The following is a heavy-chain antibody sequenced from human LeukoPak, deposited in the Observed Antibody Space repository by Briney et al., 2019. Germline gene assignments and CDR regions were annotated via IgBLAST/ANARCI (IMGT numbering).Heavy chain of an antibody. Sequence: ASETLSLTCTVSGGSISSSSYYWGWIRQPPGKGLEWIGGIYYSGSTYYNPSLRSRVTISVDTSKNQFSLKLSSVTAADTAVYYCARGGYYYGSGPRNWFDPWGQGTLVTVSS. J-gene: IGHJ5*02. CDR3: ARGGYYYGSGPRNWFDP. D-gene: IGHD3-10*01. V-gene: IGHV4-39*01. CDR2: IYYSGST. CDR1: GGSISSSSYY.